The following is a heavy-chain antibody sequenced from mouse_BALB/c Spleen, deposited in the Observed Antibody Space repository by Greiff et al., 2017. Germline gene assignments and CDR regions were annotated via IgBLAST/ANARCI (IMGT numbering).Heavy chain of an antibody. D-gene: IGHD1-1*01. J-gene: IGHJ1*01. CDR1: GYSITSDYA. V-gene: IGHV3-2*02. CDR3: AKGTHYYGSSHWYFDV. Sequence: VQLKESGPGLVKPSQSLSLTCTVTGYSITSDYAWHWIRQFPGNKLEWMGYISYSGSTSYNPSLKSRISITRDTSKNQFFLQLNSVTTEDTATYYCAKGTHYYGSSHWYFDVWGAGTTVTVSS. CDR2: ISYSGST.